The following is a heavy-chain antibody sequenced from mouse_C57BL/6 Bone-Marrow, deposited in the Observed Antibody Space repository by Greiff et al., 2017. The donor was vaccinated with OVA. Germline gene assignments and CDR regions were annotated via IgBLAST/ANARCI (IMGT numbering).Heavy chain of an antibody. V-gene: IGHV1-69*01. CDR3: ARRTTVEVAY. CDR1: GYTFTSYW. J-gene: IGHJ3*01. CDR2: IDPSDSYT. D-gene: IGHD1-1*01. Sequence: QVQLQQPGAELVMPGASVKLSCKASGYTFTSYWMHWVKQRPGQGLEWIGVIDPSDSYTNYNQKFKGKSTLTVDKSSSTAYMQLSSLTSEDSADYDCARRTTVEVAYWGQGTLVTVSA.